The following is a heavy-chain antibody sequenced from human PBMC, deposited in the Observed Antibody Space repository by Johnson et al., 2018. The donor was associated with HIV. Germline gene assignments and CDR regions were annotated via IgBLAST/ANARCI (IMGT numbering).Heavy chain of an antibody. CDR1: GFTFDTYA. J-gene: IGHJ3*01. D-gene: IGHD3-22*01. CDR3: AKDVAPITAHDIFDF. V-gene: IGHV3-9*01. Sequence: VQLVESGGGVVQPGRSLRLSCTASGFTFDTYAMHWVRQVPGKGLEWVSRISWNGVSVAYADPVKGRFPISRDNAKNSLVLQMRSLRDEDTAFYYCAKDVAPITAHDIFDFWGQGTMVTVSS. CDR2: ISWNGVSV.